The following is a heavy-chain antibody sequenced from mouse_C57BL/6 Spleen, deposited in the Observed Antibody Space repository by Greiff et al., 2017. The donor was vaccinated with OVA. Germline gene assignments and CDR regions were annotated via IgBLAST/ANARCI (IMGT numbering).Heavy chain of an antibody. CDR2: INPNYGTT. Sequence: VQLKESGPELVKPGASVKISCKASGYSFTDYNMNWVKQSNGKSLEWIGVINPNYGTTSYNQKFKGKATLTVDQSSSTAYMQLNSLTSEDSAVYYCVKSPMVTTTLFDYWGQGTTLTVSS. D-gene: IGHD2-2*01. CDR1: GYSFTDYN. J-gene: IGHJ2*01. CDR3: VKSPMVTTTLFDY. V-gene: IGHV1-39*01.